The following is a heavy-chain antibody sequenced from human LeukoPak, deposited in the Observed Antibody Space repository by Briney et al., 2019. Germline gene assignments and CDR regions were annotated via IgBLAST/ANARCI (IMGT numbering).Heavy chain of an antibody. D-gene: IGHD5-24*01. CDR1: GLTFSRYW. CDR2: INQDGSEK. V-gene: IGHV3-7*01. CDR3: ARDADLGATIIGAFDI. Sequence: GGSLRLSCAASGLTFSRYWMSWVRQAPGKGLEWVANINQDGSEKYYVDSVKGRFTISRDNAKNSLYLQMNSLRAEETAVYYCARDADLGATIIGAFDIWGQGTMVTVSS. J-gene: IGHJ3*02.